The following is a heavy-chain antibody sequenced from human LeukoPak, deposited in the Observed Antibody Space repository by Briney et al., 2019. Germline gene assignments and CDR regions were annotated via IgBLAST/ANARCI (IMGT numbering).Heavy chain of an antibody. CDR2: ISYDGSSK. Sequence: PGRSLRLSCAASAFTFSSYAMYWVRQAPGRGLEWVAVISYDGSSKYSADSVKGRFTISRDNSKSTLFLQMNSLRADDTAVYYCARDREAYSNPMKDGAFDIWGQGTMVTVSS. V-gene: IGHV3-30*04. J-gene: IGHJ3*02. CDR1: AFTFSSYA. CDR3: ARDREAYSNPMKDGAFDI. D-gene: IGHD4-11*01.